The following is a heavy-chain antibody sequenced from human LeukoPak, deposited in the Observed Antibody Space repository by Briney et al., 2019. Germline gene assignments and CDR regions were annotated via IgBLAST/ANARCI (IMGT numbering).Heavy chain of an antibody. V-gene: IGHV3-48*03. J-gene: IGHJ4*02. CDR2: ISSSGSTI. CDR3: ASSTPLTSFDY. CDR1: GFTFSSYE. Sequence: PGGSLRLSCAASGFTFSSYEMNWVRQAPGKGLEWVSYISSSGSTIYYADSVKGRFTISRDNAKISLYLQMNSLRAEDTAVYYCASSTPLTSFDYWGQGTLVTVSS. D-gene: IGHD3-10*01.